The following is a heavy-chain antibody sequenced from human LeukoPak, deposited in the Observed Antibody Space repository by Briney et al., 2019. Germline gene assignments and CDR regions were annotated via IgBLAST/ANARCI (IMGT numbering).Heavy chain of an antibody. V-gene: IGHV1-69*13. Sequence: SVKVSCKASGGTFSSYAISWVRQAPGQGLEWMGGIIPIFGTANYAQKFQGRVTITADESTSTAYMELSSLRSEDTAVYYCEVRTGYCSSTSCSTYYFDYWGQGTLVTVSS. CDR1: GGTFSSYA. D-gene: IGHD2-2*01. J-gene: IGHJ4*02. CDR2: IIPIFGTA. CDR3: EVRTGYCSSTSCSTYYFDY.